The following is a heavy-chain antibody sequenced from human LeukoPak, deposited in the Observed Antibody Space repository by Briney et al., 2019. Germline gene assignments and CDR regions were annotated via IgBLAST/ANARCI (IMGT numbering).Heavy chain of an antibody. V-gene: IGHV3-23*01. CDR3: AKAWGGTSRNYFDS. CDR2: INDSGGST. J-gene: IGHJ4*02. D-gene: IGHD1/OR15-1a*01. Sequence: GGSLRLSCAASGITFSNYAMSWVRQAPGKGLQWVSSINDSGGSTYYTDSVKGRFTISRDNSKDTLILQMSSLRAEDTAIYYCAKAWGGTSRNYFDSWGQGTLVTVSS. CDR1: GITFSNYA.